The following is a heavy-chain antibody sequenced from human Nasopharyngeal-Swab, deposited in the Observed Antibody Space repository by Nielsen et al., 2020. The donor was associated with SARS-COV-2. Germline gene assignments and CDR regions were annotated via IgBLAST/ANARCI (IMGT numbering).Heavy chain of an antibody. CDR2: FDPEDSEP. Sequence: ASVKVSCKVSGYTLTELSMHWVRQAPGKGLEWMGGFDPEDSEPIYAQKFQGRVTMTEDTYTDTAYMELSSLRSEDTAVYYCAAGPAAIFSRVGTPYYYYGMDVWGQGTTVTVSS. J-gene: IGHJ6*02. CDR3: AAGPAAIFSRVGTPYYYYGMDV. D-gene: IGHD2-2*01. V-gene: IGHV1-24*01. CDR1: GYTLTELS.